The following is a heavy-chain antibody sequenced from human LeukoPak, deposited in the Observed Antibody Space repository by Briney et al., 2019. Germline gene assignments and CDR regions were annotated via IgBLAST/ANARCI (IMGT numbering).Heavy chain of an antibody. CDR3: AKGGEVSSWYKRQKLYFDS. Sequence: SETLSLTCTVSGGSISSYYWSWIRQPPGKGLEWIGYIYYSGSTNYNPSLQSRVTISVDTSRNQFSLKLSSVTAADTDVYYCAKGGEVSSWYKRQKLYFDSWSRGILVPVSS. D-gene: IGHD6-13*01. CDR2: IYYSGST. CDR1: GGSISSYY. J-gene: IGHJ4*02. V-gene: IGHV4-59*01.